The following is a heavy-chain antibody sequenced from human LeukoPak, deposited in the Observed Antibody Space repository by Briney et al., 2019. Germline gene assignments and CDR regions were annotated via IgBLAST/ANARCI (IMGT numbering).Heavy chain of an antibody. CDR2: ISYDGSNK. D-gene: IGHD2-2*01. V-gene: IGHV3-30-3*01. CDR1: GTFSSYA. CDR3: ARDAAEGFIVVVPAATYGLLDY. J-gene: IGHJ4*02. Sequence: GGSLRLSCAASGTFSSYAMHWVRQAPGKGLEWVAVISYDGSNKYYADSVKGRFTISRDNSKNTLYLQMNSLRAEDTAVYYCARDAAEGFIVVVPAATYGLLDYWGQGTLVTVSS.